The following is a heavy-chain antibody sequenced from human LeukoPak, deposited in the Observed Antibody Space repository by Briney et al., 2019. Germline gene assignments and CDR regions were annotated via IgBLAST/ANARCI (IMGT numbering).Heavy chain of an antibody. D-gene: IGHD6-13*01. V-gene: IGHV1-18*01. J-gene: IGHJ4*02. CDR1: GYSFTNCG. CDR3: ARDERSAAAGSAYYLDS. CDR2: ISGFNGNA. Sequence: ASVKVSCKASGYSFTNCGISWVRQAPGQGPEWMGWISGFNGNANFAPKLQDRVTLTTDASTSTAYMELRSLRSDDTAVHYCARDERSAAAGSAYYLDSWGQGTLVTVSS.